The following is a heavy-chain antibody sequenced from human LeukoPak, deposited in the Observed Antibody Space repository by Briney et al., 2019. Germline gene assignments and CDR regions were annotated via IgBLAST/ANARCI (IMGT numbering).Heavy chain of an antibody. V-gene: IGHV4-59*01. CDR2: IYYSGST. CDR1: GGSISSYY. J-gene: IGHJ4*02. Sequence: PSETLSLTCTVSGGSISSYYWSWIRQPPGKGLEWVGYIYYSGSTNYNPSLEGRVTISVNNSKNHSFLKLIHLTAADAGVYFWWRVPSGSYFLHFDYWGQGTLVTVSS. D-gene: IGHD1-26*01. CDR3: WRVPSGSYFLHFDY.